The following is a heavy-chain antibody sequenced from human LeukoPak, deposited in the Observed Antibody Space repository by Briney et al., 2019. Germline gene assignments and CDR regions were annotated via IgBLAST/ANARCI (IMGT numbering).Heavy chain of an antibody. CDR3: AREGAYSSGWYDSWSYFDY. Sequence: SQTLSLTCAISGDSVSSNSAAWNWIRQSPSRGLEWLGRTYYRSKWYNDYAVSVKSRITINPDTSKNQFSLQLNSVTPEDTAVSYCAREGAYSSGWYDSWSYFDYWGQGTLVTVSS. CDR1: GDSVSSNSAA. D-gene: IGHD6-19*01. J-gene: IGHJ4*02. V-gene: IGHV6-1*01. CDR2: TYYRSKWYN.